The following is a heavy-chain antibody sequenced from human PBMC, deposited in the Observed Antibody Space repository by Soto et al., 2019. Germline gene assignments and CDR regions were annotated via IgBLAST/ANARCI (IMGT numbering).Heavy chain of an antibody. CDR1: GFTFSRYG. D-gene: IGHD4-17*01. CDR2: ISYDGGNT. J-gene: IGHJ5*02. V-gene: IGHV3-30*03. CDR3: AREVRANLNDFGDYEWFDP. Sequence: VQLLESGGGLVQPGGSLRLSCAASGFTFSRYGMHWVRQGPAKGLEWVSFISYDGGNTDYVGSVKGRFTISRDNSKNTLYLQMRSLRAEDTAVYFCAREVRANLNDFGDYEWFDPWGQGTLVTVSS.